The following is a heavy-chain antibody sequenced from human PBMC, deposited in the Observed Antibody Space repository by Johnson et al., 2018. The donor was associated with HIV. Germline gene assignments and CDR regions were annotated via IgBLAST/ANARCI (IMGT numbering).Heavy chain of an antibody. V-gene: IGHV3-30*02. CDR3: AKDRRQGGSNPDAFDL. D-gene: IGHD1-26*01. CDR1: GFTFSTYG. CDR2: IRFDGSDK. J-gene: IGHJ3*01. Sequence: QVQLVESGGGVVQPGGSLRLSCAASGFTFSTYGVHWVRQAPGKGLEWVSFIRFDGSDKYYADFVKGRFTVSRDNSKNTMYLEMNSLGSEDTAVYYCAKDRRQGGSNPDAFDLWGQGTMVTVSS.